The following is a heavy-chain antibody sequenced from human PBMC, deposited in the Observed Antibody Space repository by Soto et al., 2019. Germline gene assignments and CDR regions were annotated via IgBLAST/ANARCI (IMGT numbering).Heavy chain of an antibody. Sequence: GGSLRLSCAASGFTFSSYAMSWVRQAPGKGLEWVSAISGSGGSTYYADSVKGRFTISRDNSKNTLYLQMNSLRAEDTAVYYCANPPVLRFLEWPNYYHYYMAFWGKGTSVTVSS. D-gene: IGHD3-3*01. CDR3: ANPPVLRFLEWPNYYHYYMAF. J-gene: IGHJ6*03. CDR2: ISGSGGST. CDR1: GFTFSSYA. V-gene: IGHV3-23*01.